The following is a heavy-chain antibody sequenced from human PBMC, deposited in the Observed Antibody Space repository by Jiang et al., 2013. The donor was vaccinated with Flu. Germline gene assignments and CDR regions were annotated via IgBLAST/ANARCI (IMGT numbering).Heavy chain of an antibody. Sequence: GAEVKKPGASVKVSCKASGYTFTGYYMHWVRQAPGQGLEWMGWINPNSGGTNYAQKFQGRVTMTRDTSISTAYMELSRLRSDDTAVYYCARGDYGGNSLRHYYYGMDVWGQGTTVTVSS. CDR1: GYTFTGYY. V-gene: IGHV1-2*02. J-gene: IGHJ6*02. CDR3: ARGDYGGNSLRHYYYGMDV. D-gene: IGHD4-23*01. CDR2: INPNSGGT.